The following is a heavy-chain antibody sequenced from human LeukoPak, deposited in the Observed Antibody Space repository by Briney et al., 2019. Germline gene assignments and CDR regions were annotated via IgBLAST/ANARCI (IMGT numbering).Heavy chain of an antibody. CDR1: RYSFSSYG. V-gene: IGHV1-18*01. D-gene: IGHD3-10*01. CDR3: AREGYYHGSGTYSPPRYYGMDV. Sequence: EASVKVSCKASRYSFSSYGISWVRQAPGQGLEWMGWISPYNDNTNYAQKFQGRVRMTTDTSTTTVYMELRSLRSDDTAVHYCAREGYYHGSGTYSPPRYYGMDVWGQGTTVTVSS. J-gene: IGHJ6*02. CDR2: ISPYNDNT.